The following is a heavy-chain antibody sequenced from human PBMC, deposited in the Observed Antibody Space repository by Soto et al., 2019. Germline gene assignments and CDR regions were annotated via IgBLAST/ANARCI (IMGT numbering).Heavy chain of an antibody. D-gene: IGHD3-22*01. V-gene: IGHV1-46*01. CDR2: INPSGGST. J-gene: IGHJ4*02. Sequence: QVQLVQSGAEVKKPGASVKVSCKASGYTFTSYYMHWVRQAPGQGLEWMGIINPSGGSTSCAKKFQGRVTMTRDTSTSTVYMELSSLRSEDTAVYYCARARYLPDYDAWTYYFDYWGQGTLVTVSS. CDR3: ARARYLPDYDAWTYYFDY. CDR1: GYTFTSYY.